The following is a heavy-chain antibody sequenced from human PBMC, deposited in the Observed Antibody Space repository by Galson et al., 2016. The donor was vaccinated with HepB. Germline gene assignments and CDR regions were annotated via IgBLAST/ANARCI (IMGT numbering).Heavy chain of an antibody. CDR3: ARQYWGGPSDY. V-gene: IGHV4-4*02. J-gene: IGHJ4*02. CDR2: MYRDGSS. D-gene: IGHD2/OR15-2a*01. CDR1: GDSISNSNW. Sequence: ETLSLTCTVSGDSISNSNWWSWVRQPPGKGLDWIGEMYRDGSSNYSPSLKSRVTIFLDKSKNQFSLRLTSVTAADTALYYCARQYWGGPSDYWGQGTLVIVTS.